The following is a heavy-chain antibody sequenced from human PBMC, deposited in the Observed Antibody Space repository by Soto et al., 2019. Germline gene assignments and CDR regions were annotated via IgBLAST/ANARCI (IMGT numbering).Heavy chain of an antibody. V-gene: IGHV3-23*01. Sequence: EGSLRLSCAASGFTFSSYAMSWVRQAPGKGLEWVSAISGSGGSTYYADSVKGRFTISRDNSKNTLYLQMNSLRAEDTAVYYCAKLGNWGPHILQSYFDYWGQGTLVTVSS. J-gene: IGHJ4*02. D-gene: IGHD7-27*01. CDR3: AKLGNWGPHILQSYFDY. CDR1: GFTFSSYA. CDR2: ISGSGGST.